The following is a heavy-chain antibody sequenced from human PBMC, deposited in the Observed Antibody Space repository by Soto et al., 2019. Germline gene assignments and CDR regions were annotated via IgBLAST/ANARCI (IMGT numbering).Heavy chain of an antibody. V-gene: IGHV1-18*04. CDR3: ARDLDYGRYYFDY. Sequence: DSVKGYFKASGYTFSSYGISLVRQAPGQGLEWMGWISAYTGKTNYAQKLQGRVTMTTDTSTSTAYMEVRSLRSDDTAVYYCARDLDYGRYYFDYWGQGTMVTVSS. CDR1: GYTFSSYG. CDR2: ISAYTGKT. J-gene: IGHJ4*02. D-gene: IGHD3-10*01.